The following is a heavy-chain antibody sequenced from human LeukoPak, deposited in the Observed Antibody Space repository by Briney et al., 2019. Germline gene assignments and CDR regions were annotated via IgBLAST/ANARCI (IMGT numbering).Heavy chain of an antibody. Sequence: SETLSLTCTVSGGSISSSSYYWGWIRQPPGKGLEWIGSIYYSGSTYYNPSLKSRVTISVDTSKNQFSLKLSSVTAADTAVYYCARHTRISVAGGGYSYGWRGAETTVYDPWGQGTLVTVSS. V-gene: IGHV4-39*01. CDR2: IYYSGST. J-gene: IGHJ5*02. D-gene: IGHD5-18*01. CDR3: ARHTRISVAGGGYSYGWRGAETTVYDP. CDR1: GGSISSSSYY.